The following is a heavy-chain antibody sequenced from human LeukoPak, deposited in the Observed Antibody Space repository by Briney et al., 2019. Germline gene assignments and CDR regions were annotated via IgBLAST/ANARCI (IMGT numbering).Heavy chain of an antibody. Sequence: PSETLSLTCAVSGYSISSGYYWGWIRQPPGKGLEWIGSINHSGRTYYNPSLQSRVTISVDTSKNQVSLKLTSVTAADTAVYYCARSIYCSGGTCAHWYFDLWSRGTLVTVSS. CDR2: INHSGRT. CDR1: GYSISSGYY. CDR3: ARSIYCSGGTCAHWYFDL. J-gene: IGHJ2*01. V-gene: IGHV4-38-2*01. D-gene: IGHD2-15*01.